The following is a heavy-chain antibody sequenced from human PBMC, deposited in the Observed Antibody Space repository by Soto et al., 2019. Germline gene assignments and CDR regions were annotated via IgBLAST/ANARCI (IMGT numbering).Heavy chain of an antibody. V-gene: IGHV3-30*18. CDR3: AKGHHR. CDR2: ISFDGSNT. Sequence: GGSLRLSCAASGFVFNTYGMHWVRQAPGKGLEWVALISFDGSNTYYADSVKCRFTISRDNSKNTLYLQMDSLRTEDTAMYHCAKGHHRWGQGTLVTVSS. J-gene: IGHJ4*02. CDR1: GFVFNTYG.